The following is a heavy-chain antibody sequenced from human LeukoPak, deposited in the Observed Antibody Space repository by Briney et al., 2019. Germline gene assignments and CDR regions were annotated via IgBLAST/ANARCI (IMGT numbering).Heavy chain of an antibody. CDR2: ISSSSSYI. Sequence: PGGSLRLSCAASGFTFSSYSMNWVRQAPGKGLEWVSSISSSSSYIYYADSVKGRFTISRDNSKKTLYLQMNSLRPEDTAVYYCAKDHRWGTFDYWGQGTLVTVSS. D-gene: IGHD3-16*01. CDR3: AKDHRWGTFDY. J-gene: IGHJ4*02. V-gene: IGHV3-21*01. CDR1: GFTFSSYS.